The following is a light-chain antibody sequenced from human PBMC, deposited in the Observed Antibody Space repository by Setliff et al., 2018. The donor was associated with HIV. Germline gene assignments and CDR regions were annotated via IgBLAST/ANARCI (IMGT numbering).Light chain of an antibody. CDR1: SSDVGGYNY. Sequence: QSALTQPASVSGSPGQSITISCTGTSSDVGGYNYVSWYQRHPGKAPKLMIYDVSDRPSGVSNRFSGSKSANTASLSISGLQAEDEADYFCSSFTSSSTYVFGTGTKVTVL. CDR2: DVS. J-gene: IGLJ1*01. V-gene: IGLV2-14*03. CDR3: SSFTSSSTYV.